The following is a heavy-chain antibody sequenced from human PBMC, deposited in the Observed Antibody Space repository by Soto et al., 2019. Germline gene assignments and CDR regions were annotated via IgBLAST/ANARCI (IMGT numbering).Heavy chain of an antibody. CDR3: ARGGGLPDAFDI. CDR2: ISYDGSNK. Sequence: QVQLVESGGGVVQPGRSLRLSCAASGFTFSSYAMHWVRQAPGKGLEWVAVISYDGSNKYYADSVKGRFTISRDNSKNTLYLQMKSLRAEDTAVYYCARGGGLPDAFDIWGQGTMVTVSS. V-gene: IGHV3-30-3*01. J-gene: IGHJ3*02. D-gene: IGHD3-16*01. CDR1: GFTFSSYA.